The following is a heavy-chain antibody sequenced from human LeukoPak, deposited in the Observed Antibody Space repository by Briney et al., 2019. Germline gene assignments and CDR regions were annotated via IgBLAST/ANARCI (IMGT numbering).Heavy chain of an antibody. Sequence: SETLSLTCTVSGGSISSSSYHWGWIRQPPGKGLEWIGSIYYSGSTYYNPSLKSRVTISVDTSKNQFSLKLSSVTAADTAVYYCARDGGYPYYFDYWGQGTLVTVSS. CDR2: IYYSGST. CDR3: ARDGGYPYYFDY. J-gene: IGHJ4*02. CDR1: GGSISSSSYH. V-gene: IGHV4-39*07. D-gene: IGHD3-16*01.